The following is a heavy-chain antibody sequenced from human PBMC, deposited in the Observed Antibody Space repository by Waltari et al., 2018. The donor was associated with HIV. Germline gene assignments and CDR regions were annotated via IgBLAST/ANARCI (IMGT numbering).Heavy chain of an antibody. V-gene: IGHV3-13*01. CDR3: TRGLAPGLTEAHWGSYFDF. J-gene: IGHJ5*01. CDR2: VTTDGET. Sequence: VQLVESGGGLARPGGSLRASGGGCGLTVRGQYGHGVGQTEGKHLQWVSGVTTDGETYYSDSVKGRFTISRQNAKKSVSLQMNFLASGDTGVYFCTRGLAPGLTEAHWGSYFDFWGQGVRVTVS. D-gene: IGHD7-27*01. CDR1: GLTVRGQY.